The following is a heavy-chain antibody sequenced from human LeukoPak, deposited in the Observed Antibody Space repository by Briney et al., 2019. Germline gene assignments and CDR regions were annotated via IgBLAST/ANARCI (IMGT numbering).Heavy chain of an antibody. V-gene: IGHV4-4*07. D-gene: IGHD3-22*01. CDR2: IYTSGST. J-gene: IGHJ4*02. CDR1: GGSISSYY. Sequence: PSETLSLTCTVSGGSISSYYWSWIRQPPGKGLEWIGLIYTSGSTNYNPSLKSRVTMSVDTSKNQFSLKLSSVTAADTAVYFCARTPIYYYDNSGYYNWGQGTLATVSS. CDR3: ARTPIYYYDNSGYYN.